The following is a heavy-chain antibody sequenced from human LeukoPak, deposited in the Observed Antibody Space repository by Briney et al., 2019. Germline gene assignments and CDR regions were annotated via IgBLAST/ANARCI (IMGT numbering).Heavy chain of an antibody. D-gene: IGHD6-13*01. CDR3: ARLSSSSWYYFDY. CDR1: GYIFTGYY. V-gene: IGHV1-2*02. J-gene: IGHJ4*02. Sequence: ASVKVSCKASGYIFTGYYMHWVRQAPGQGLEWMGWINPNSGGTNYAQKFQGRVTMTRDTSISTAYMELSRLRSDDTAVYYCARLSSSSWYYFDYWGQGTLVTVSS. CDR2: INPNSGGT.